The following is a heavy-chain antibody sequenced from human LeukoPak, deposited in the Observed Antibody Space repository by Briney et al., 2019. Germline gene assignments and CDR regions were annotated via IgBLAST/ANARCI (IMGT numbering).Heavy chain of an antibody. CDR3: ARAPDPYYYGY. J-gene: IGHJ4*02. D-gene: IGHD3-10*01. CDR1: GYTFTGYY. V-gene: IGHV1-18*04. Sequence: GASVKVSCKASGYTFTGYYMHWVRQAPGQGLEWMGWISAYNGNTNYAQKLQGRVTMTTDTSTSTAYMELRSLRSDDTAVYYCARAPDPYYYGYWGQGTLVTVSS. CDR2: ISAYNGNT.